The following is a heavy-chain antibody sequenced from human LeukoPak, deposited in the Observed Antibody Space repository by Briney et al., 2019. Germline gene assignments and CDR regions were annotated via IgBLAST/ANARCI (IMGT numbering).Heavy chain of an antibody. CDR2: INHSGST. CDR3: ARSSGWYWFDP. V-gene: IGHV4-34*01. J-gene: IGHJ5*02. CDR1: GGSFSGYY. Sequence: SETLSLTCAVYGGSFSGYYWSWIRQPPGKGLEWIGEINHSGSTNYNPSLKSRVTISVDTSKNQFSLKLSSVIAADTAVYYCARSSGWYWFDPWGQGTLVTVSS. D-gene: IGHD6-19*01.